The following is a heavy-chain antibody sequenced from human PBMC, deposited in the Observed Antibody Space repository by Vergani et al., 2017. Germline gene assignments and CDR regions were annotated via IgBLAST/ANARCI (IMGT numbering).Heavy chain of an antibody. CDR2: SSWNSGSI. D-gene: IGHD6-19*01. Sequence: EVQLVESGGGLVQPGRSLRLSCAASGFTFDDYAMHWVRQAPGKGLEWVSGSSWNSGSIGYADAVKGRFTISSDNAKNSLYLQMNSLRAEDTALYYCAKDSSSSGWYPGGWFDPWGQGTLVTVSS. V-gene: IGHV3-9*01. CDR1: GFTFDDYA. J-gene: IGHJ5*02. CDR3: AKDSSSSGWYPGGWFDP.